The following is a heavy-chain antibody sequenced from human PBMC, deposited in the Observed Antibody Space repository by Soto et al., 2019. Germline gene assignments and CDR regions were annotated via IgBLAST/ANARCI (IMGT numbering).Heavy chain of an antibody. CDR3: ARKAWVRFDY. J-gene: IGHJ4*02. Sequence: TLSLTCAVSGDSISSSVWWTWVRQPPGKGLEWIGEVFHTGNTNYNPSLKSRVTMSVDKSTNEFSLKVTSVTAADTAIYYCARKAWVRFDYWGQGALVTVSS. CDR2: VFHTGNT. V-gene: IGHV4-4*02. CDR1: GDSISSSVW. D-gene: IGHD7-27*01.